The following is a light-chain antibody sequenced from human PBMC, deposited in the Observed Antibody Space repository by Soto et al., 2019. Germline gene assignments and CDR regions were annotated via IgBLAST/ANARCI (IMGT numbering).Light chain of an antibody. Sequence: SYELTQPPSLSVSPGQTASITCSGDKLGDKYACWYQQKPGQSPVLVIYQDSKRPSGIPERFSGSNSGNTATLTISGTQAMDEADYYCQAWDSRTVVFGGGTKVTVL. CDR3: QAWDSRTVV. CDR2: QDS. V-gene: IGLV3-1*01. CDR1: KLGDKY. J-gene: IGLJ2*01.